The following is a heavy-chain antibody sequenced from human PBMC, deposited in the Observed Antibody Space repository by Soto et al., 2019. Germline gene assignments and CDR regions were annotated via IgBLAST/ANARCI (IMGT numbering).Heavy chain of an antibody. CDR1: GYTFTGYY. Sequence: ASVKVSCKASGYTFTGYYMHWVRQAPGQGLEWMGWINPNSGGTNYAQKFQGWVTMTRDTSISTAYMELSRLRSDDTAVYYCAWDYYDSPSYATVGWGQGPTVTLAS. J-gene: IGHJ6*02. D-gene: IGHD3-22*01. CDR2: INPNSGGT. CDR3: AWDYYDSPSYATVG. V-gene: IGHV1-2*04.